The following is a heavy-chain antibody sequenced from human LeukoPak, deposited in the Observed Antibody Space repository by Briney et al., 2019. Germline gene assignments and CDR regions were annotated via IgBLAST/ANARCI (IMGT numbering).Heavy chain of an antibody. CDR1: GFALSSYA. CDR3: ASLYGSGKRWVDP. Sequence: GGSLRLSCAASGFALSSYAMSWVRQAPGKGLEWVGRTRNKANSYTTEYAASVKGRFTISRDDSKNSLYLQMNSLKTEDTAVYYCASLYGSGKRWVDPWGQGTLVTVSS. D-gene: IGHD3-10*01. V-gene: IGHV3-72*01. J-gene: IGHJ5*02. CDR2: TRNKANSYTT.